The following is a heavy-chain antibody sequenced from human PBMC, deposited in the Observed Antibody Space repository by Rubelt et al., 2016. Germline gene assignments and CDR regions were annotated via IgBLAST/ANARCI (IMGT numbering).Heavy chain of an antibody. CDR1: GFTFGSYG. Sequence: EYGGGVVQPGRSLRLSCAASGFTFGSYGMHWVRQAPGKGLEWVAVIWYDGSNKYYADSVKGRFTISRDNSKNTLYLQMNSLRAEDTAVYYCVRAGYYDFWSGYFRTGLYFDPWGQGALVIVSS. J-gene: IGHJ5*02. CDR3: VRAGYYDFWSGYFRTGLYFDP. D-gene: IGHD3-3*01. CDR2: IWYDGSNK. V-gene: IGHV3-33*01.